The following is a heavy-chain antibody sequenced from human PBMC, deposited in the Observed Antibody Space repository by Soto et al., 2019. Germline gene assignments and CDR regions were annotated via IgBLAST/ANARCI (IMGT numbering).Heavy chain of an antibody. D-gene: IGHD6-19*01. CDR1: GGSISDYC. CDR3: ARGYTQWLVPYFDS. CDR2: INNSGST. Sequence: SETLSLTCTVSGGSISDYCWSWISQHPGKGLEWIGQINNSGSTNYNPSLKSRVTISVHTSNSQFSLELSSVTAADTAVYYCARGYTQWLVPYFDSWGQGTLVTVS. J-gene: IGHJ4*02. V-gene: IGHV4-34*01.